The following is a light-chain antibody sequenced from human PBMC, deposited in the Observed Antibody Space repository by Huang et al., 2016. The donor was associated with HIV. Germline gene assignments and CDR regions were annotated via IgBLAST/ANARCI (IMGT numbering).Light chain of an antibody. J-gene: IGKJ2*01. Sequence: EIVLTQSPGTLSLSPGERATLSCRASQSVSSSDLAWYQQKPGQAPRLLIYGVSSRATGIPDRCSGSGSGTDFTLTISRLEPEDFAVYYCQHYGRSPRYTFGQGTKLEIK. V-gene: IGKV3-20*01. CDR3: QHYGRSPRYT. CDR1: QSVSSSD. CDR2: GVS.